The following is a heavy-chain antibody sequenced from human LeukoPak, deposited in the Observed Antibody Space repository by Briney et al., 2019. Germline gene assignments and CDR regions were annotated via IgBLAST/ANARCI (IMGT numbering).Heavy chain of an antibody. CDR2: IIPIFGTA. D-gene: IGHD1-26*01. Sequence: SVKVSCKASGYTFTSYGISWVRQAPGQGLEWMGGIIPIFGTANYAQKFQGRVTITADKSTSTAYMELSSLRSEDTAVYYCARDPRLGATRNYFDYWGQGTLVTVSS. CDR3: ARDPRLGATRNYFDY. CDR1: GYTFTSYG. V-gene: IGHV1-69*06. J-gene: IGHJ4*02.